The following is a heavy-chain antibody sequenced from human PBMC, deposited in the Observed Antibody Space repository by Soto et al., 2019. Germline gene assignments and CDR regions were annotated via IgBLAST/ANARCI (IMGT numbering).Heavy chain of an antibody. CDR2: IIPIFGTA. D-gene: IGHD1-20*01. CDR3: ARGKGGYNRRDFDY. Sequence: QVQLVQSGAEVKKPGSSVKVSCKASGGTFSTYAISWVRQAPGQGLEWMGGIIPIFGTANYAQKFQGRVTITADESTSTAYMELSSLRSEDTAVFYCARGKGGYNRRDFDYWGQGALVTVSS. V-gene: IGHV1-69*12. CDR1: GGTFSTYA. J-gene: IGHJ4*02.